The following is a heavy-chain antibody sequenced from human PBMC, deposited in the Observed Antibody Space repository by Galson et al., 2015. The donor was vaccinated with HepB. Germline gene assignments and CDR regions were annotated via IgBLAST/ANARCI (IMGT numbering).Heavy chain of an antibody. Sequence: SVKVSCKASGYTFTRNGISWVRQAPGQGLEWVGWISTNSGNTYYAQKFQDRLIMTTERSTSTAYMELRSLTSDDTAFYYCARDVRYAFEMWGQGTMVTVS. J-gene: IGHJ3*02. CDR2: ISTNSGNT. CDR3: ARDVRYAFEM. D-gene: IGHD3-10*02. V-gene: IGHV1-18*01. CDR1: GYTFTRNG.